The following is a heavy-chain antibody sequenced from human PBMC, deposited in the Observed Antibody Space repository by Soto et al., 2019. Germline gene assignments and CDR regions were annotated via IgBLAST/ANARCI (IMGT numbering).Heavy chain of an antibody. D-gene: IGHD2-2*01. Sequence: QVQLVQSGAEVKKPGSSVKVSCKASGGTFSRYSITWVRQAPGHGLEWMGRIIPVFGIPTYAQKFQGRVTITADKNTSTAYRELSSVRSEDTAVYYCAREDRDRETGLVPAAIDGMDVWGQGTTVTVSS. J-gene: IGHJ6*02. CDR1: GGTFSRYS. CDR3: AREDRDRETGLVPAAIDGMDV. CDR2: IIPVFGIP. V-gene: IGHV1-69*08.